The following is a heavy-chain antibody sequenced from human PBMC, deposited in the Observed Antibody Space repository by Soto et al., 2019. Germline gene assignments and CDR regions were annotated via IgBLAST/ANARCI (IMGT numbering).Heavy chain of an antibody. Sequence: QVQLVQSGAEVKKPGASVKISCEASGYSFTSQYVHWVRQAPGQGLEGMGIINPNGGSTTYAQNFRGGSTMSRETSTSTALMGLIALTSAGPAVDYGPRERRIRPGGGGTEPLDIWGQGTMVTVAS. J-gene: IGHJ3*02. CDR1: GYSFTSQY. V-gene: IGHV1-46*03. CDR3: PRERRIRPGGGGTEPLDI. D-gene: IGHD3-16*01. CDR2: INPNGGST.